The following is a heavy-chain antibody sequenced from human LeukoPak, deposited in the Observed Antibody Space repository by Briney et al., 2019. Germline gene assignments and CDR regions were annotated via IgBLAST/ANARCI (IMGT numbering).Heavy chain of an antibody. J-gene: IGHJ4*02. Sequence: GGSLRLSCAASGFTFSNYGMHWVRQAPGKGLEWVAFIRYDGSNRYYADSVKGRFTISRDNSKSTLYLQMNSLRAEDTAVYYCAKDFSLLYWGQGTLVTVSS. CDR3: AKDFSLLY. CDR2: IRYDGSNR. CDR1: GFTFSNYG. D-gene: IGHD2/OR15-2a*01. V-gene: IGHV3-30*02.